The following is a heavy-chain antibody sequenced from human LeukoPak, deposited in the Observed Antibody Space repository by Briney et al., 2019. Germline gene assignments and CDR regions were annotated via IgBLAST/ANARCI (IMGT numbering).Heavy chain of an antibody. CDR3: ARDLTSSWKYGEIDF. CDR2: ISAYSGNT. J-gene: IGHJ4*02. V-gene: IGHV1-18*01. Sequence: ASVKVSCKASGYTFTSYGISWVRQAPGQGLEWMGWISAYSGNTDYAQRLQGRITMTTDRPTSTAYMELRSLRSDDTAVYYCARDLTSSWKYGEIDFWGQGTRVTVSS. D-gene: IGHD1-7*01. CDR1: GYTFTSYG.